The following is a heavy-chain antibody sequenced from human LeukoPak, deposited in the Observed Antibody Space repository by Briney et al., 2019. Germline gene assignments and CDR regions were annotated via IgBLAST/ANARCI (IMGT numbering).Heavy chain of an antibody. Sequence: GGSLRLSCAASGFSFSAYGMHWVRQASGKGLEWVAFIQNDGSDKYYVDSVKGRFTVSRDNSKNTLYLQMNSLRPEDTAVYYCAENGISGSHHYWGQGTLVTVSS. CDR3: AENGISGSHHY. CDR1: GFSFSAYG. V-gene: IGHV3-30*02. CDR2: IQNDGSDK. D-gene: IGHD1-26*01. J-gene: IGHJ4*02.